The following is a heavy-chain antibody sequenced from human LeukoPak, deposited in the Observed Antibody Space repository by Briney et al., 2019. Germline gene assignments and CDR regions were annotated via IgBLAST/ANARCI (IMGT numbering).Heavy chain of an antibody. CDR3: ARDAGYSSGWMSLDY. D-gene: IGHD6-19*01. CDR2: IYYSGST. CDR1: GGSISSGGYY. Sequence: PSQTLSLTCTVSGGSISSGGYYWSWIRQHPGKGLGWIGYIYYSGSTYYNPSLRSRVTISVDTSKNQFSLKLSSVTAADTAVYYCARDAGYSSGWMSLDYWGQGTLATVSS. V-gene: IGHV4-31*03. J-gene: IGHJ4*02.